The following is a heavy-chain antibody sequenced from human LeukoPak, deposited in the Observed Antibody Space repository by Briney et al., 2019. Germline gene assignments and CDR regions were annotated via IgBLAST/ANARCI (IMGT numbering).Heavy chain of an antibody. CDR1: GFTFSGYW. V-gene: IGHV3-7*01. Sequence: PGGSLRLSCAASGFTFSGYWMSWVRQAPRKGLEWVATIKQDASEKTYVDSVEGRFTSSRDNAKSSLFLQMDSLRAEDTAVYYCARFGMDAAIDYWGQGTLVTVSS. CDR3: ARFGMDAAIDY. J-gene: IGHJ4*02. CDR2: IKQDASEK. D-gene: IGHD2-15*01.